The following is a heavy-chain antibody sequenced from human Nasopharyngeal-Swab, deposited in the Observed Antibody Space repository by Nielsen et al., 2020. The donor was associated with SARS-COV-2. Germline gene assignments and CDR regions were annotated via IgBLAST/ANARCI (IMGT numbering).Heavy chain of an antibody. D-gene: IGHD2-21*01. V-gene: IGHV4-39*01. CDR2: IFYSGST. Sequence: SETLSLTFTFSGFSFSSFKYYWGWIRQPPGKGLEWIGSIFYSGSTYYNPSLKSRVTVSVYTSKNQFSLNLSSVTAADTALYYCARHGVPGVVVVAATDYWGHGTLVTVSS. CDR3: ARHGVPGVVVVAATDY. J-gene: IGHJ4*01. CDR1: GFSFSSFKYY.